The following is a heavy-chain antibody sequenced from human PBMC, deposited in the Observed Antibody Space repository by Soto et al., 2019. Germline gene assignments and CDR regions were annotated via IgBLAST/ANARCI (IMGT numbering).Heavy chain of an antibody. CDR2: IIPIFGTA. CDR3: ARKGTYYYYGMDV. V-gene: IGHV1-69*13. D-gene: IGHD1-1*01. Sequence: SVKVSCTASGGTFSSYAISWVRQAPGQGLEWMGGIIPIFGTANYAQKFQGRVTITADESTSTAYMELSSLRSEDTAVYYCARKGTYYYYGMDVWGQGTTVTVSS. CDR1: GGTFSSYA. J-gene: IGHJ6*02.